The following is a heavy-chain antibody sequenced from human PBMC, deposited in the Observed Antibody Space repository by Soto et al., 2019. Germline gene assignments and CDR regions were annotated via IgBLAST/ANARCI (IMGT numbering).Heavy chain of an antibody. CDR2: IDWDDDK. J-gene: IGHJ4*02. CDR1: GFSLSTSGMC. V-gene: IGHV2-70*11. D-gene: IGHD3-22*01. Sequence: SGPTLVNPTQTLTLTCTFSGFSLSTSGMCVSWIRQPPGKALEWLARIDWDDDKYYSTSLKTRLTISKDTSKNQVVLTMTNMDPVDTATYYCARIRYYYDRSGYYHIDYWGQGTLVTVSS. CDR3: ARIRYYYDRSGYYHIDY.